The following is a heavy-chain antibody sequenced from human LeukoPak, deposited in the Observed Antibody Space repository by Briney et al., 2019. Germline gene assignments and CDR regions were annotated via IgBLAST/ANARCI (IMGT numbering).Heavy chain of an antibody. CDR1: GDSVSRNNIA. CDR2: TYYRSNWYN. Sequence: SQTLSLTCDISGDSVSRNNIAWNWIRQSPSRGLEWLGRTYYRSNWYNEYAESVKSRLTISPDTSKNQFSLHLNSVTPEDTAVYYCERGRDVLVVQAADLDYWGQGILFTVSS. J-gene: IGHJ4*02. CDR3: ERGRDVLVVQAADLDY. V-gene: IGHV6-1*01. D-gene: IGHD2-2*01.